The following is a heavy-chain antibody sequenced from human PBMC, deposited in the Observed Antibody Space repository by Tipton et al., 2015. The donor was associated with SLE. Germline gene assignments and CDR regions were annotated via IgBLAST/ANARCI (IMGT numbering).Heavy chain of an antibody. CDR2: TSSAGNAI. Sequence: SLRLSCATSGFTFGNYEMNWVRQAPGKGLEWVSYTSSAGNAIYYADSVRGRFTISRDNARNSVFLQMSSLRGEDTALYYCARGPAPDSTGYYMDVWGKGTAVAVSS. J-gene: IGHJ6*03. CDR3: ARGPAPDSTGYYMDV. D-gene: IGHD3-9*01. V-gene: IGHV3-48*03. CDR1: GFTFGNYE.